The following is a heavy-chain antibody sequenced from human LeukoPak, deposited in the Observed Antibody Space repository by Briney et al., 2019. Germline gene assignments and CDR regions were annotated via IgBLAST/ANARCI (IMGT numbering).Heavy chain of an antibody. D-gene: IGHD4-17*01. CDR3: ARDSGPTVTTFGYYYYYMDV. J-gene: IGHJ6*03. V-gene: IGHV4-61*02. CDR1: GGSISSGSYY. Sequence: SETLSLTCTVSGGSISSGSYYWSWIRQPAGKGLEWIGRIYTSGSTNYNPSLKSRVTISVDTSKNQFSLKLSSVTAADTAVYYCARDSGPTVTTFGYYYYYMDVWGKGTTVTVSS. CDR2: IYTSGST.